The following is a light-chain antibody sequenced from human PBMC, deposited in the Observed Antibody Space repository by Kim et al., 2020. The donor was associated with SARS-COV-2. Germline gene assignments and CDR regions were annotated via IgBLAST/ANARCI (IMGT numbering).Light chain of an antibody. V-gene: IGKV3-20*01. CDR3: QQHDNSPQT. J-gene: IGKJ1*01. CDR1: QSVRTSK. CDR2: ETS. Sequence: SPGDSATLSCRASQSVRTSKLAWYQHRPGQAPRLLVYETSIRATGIPDRFSGSGSGTDFTLTISRLEAEDFAVYYCQQHDNSPQTFGRGTKVDIK.